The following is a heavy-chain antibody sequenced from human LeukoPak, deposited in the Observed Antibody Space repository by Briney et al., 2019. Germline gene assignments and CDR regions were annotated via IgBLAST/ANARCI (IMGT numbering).Heavy chain of an antibody. J-gene: IGHJ4*02. D-gene: IGHD5/OR15-5a*01. CDR1: GYTFVGYY. CDR3: AGLVGLSTTASY. CDR2: INPITGGT. Sequence: GASVKVSCKASGYTFVGYYLHWVRQAPGQGLEWMGWINPITGGTNYAQKFQDRVTMTRDTSINTAYMELSGLTSDDTAVYYCAGLVGLSTTASYWGQGTLVIVSS. V-gene: IGHV1-2*02.